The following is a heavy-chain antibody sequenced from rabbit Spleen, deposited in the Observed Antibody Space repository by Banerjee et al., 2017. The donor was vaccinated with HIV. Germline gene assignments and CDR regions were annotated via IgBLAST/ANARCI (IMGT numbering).Heavy chain of an antibody. CDR2: IYAGSSGST. CDR3: GRSSSGDNRFDL. V-gene: IGHV1S40*01. CDR1: GFSLSNNY. J-gene: IGHJ4*01. Sequence: QSLEESGGDLVKPGASLTLTCTASGFSLSNNYMCWVRQAPGKGLEWIACIYAGSSGSTYYASWAKGRFTISKTSSTTVTLQMTSLTAADTATYFCGRSSSGDNRFDLWGPGTLVTVS. D-gene: IGHD1-1*01.